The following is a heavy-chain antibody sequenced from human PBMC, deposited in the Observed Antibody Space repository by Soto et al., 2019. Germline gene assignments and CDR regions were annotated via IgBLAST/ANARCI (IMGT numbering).Heavy chain of an antibody. J-gene: IGHJ4*02. V-gene: IGHV4-4*07. Sequence: PSETLSLTCTVSGGSISSYYWSWIRQPAGKGLEWIGRIYTSGGTNYNPSLKSRVTMSVDTSKNQFSLKLSSVTAADTAVYYCARACSSNSCYDVFDYWGQGTLVTVSS. D-gene: IGHD2-2*01. CDR1: GGSISSYY. CDR3: ARACSSNSCYDVFDY. CDR2: IYTSGGT.